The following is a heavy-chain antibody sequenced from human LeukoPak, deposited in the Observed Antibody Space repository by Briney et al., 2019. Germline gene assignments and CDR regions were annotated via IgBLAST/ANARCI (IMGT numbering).Heavy chain of an antibody. J-gene: IGHJ6*02. CDR2: ISYDGSNK. CDR1: GFTFSSYA. CDR3: AKDRVTTVTTGRYYYYGMDV. D-gene: IGHD4-17*01. Sequence: GRSLRLSCAASGFTFSSYAMHWVRQAPGKGLEWVAVISYDGSNKYYADSVKGRFTISRDNSKNTLYLQMNSLRAEDTAVYYCAKDRVTTVTTGRYYYYGMDVWGQGTTVTVSS. V-gene: IGHV3-30-3*01.